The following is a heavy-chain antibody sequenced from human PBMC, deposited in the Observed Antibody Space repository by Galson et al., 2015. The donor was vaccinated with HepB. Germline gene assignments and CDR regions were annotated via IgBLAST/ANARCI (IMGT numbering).Heavy chain of an antibody. D-gene: IGHD6-19*01. CDR3: AKDPYLYSALAGTMAGFDY. CDR2: INSAGITT. V-gene: IGHV3-74*01. J-gene: IGHJ4*02. CDR1: GFTFSSYW. Sequence: SLRLSCAASGFTFSSYWMHWVRQGPGKGLVWVSRINSAGITTSYADSVKGRFTISRDNAKNTLYLQMHSLRAEDTALYYCAKDPYLYSALAGTMAGFDYWGQGTLVTVSS.